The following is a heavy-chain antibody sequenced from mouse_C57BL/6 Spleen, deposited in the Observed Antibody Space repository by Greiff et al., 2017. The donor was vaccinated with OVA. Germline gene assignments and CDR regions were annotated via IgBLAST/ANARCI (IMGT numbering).Heavy chain of an antibody. J-gene: IGHJ4*01. V-gene: IGHV1-55*01. Sequence: VQLQQPGAELVKPGASVKMSCKASGYTFTSYWINWVKQRPGQGLEWIGDIYPGSGSTNYNEKFKSKATLTVDTSSSTAYMQLSSLTSEYSAGYYGARGGDSGYPYYYAMDYWGKGTSVTVSS. CDR1: GYTFTSYW. CDR2: IYPGSGST. D-gene: IGHD3-2*02. CDR3: ARGGDSGYPYYYAMDY.